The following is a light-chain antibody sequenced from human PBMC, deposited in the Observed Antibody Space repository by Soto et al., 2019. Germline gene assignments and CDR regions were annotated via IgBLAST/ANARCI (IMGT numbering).Light chain of an antibody. V-gene: IGKV4-1*01. J-gene: IGKJ3*01. CDR3: QQYYSTPFT. CDR1: QSLLYSANNKNY. Sequence: DIVMTQSPESLAVSLGERATINCKSSQSLLYSANNKNYLAWYQHKPGQPPKLLIYWASTRESGVPDRFSGSGSGTHFTLTNSSLQAEDMAVYYCQQYYSTPFTFGPGTKVDIK. CDR2: WAS.